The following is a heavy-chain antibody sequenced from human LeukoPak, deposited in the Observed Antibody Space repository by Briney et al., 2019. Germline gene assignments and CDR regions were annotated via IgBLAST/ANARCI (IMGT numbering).Heavy chain of an antibody. CDR2: IRYDGSNK. Sequence: GGSLRLSCAASGFTFSSYGMHWVRRAPGKGLEWVAFIRYDGSNKYYADSVKGRFTISRDNSKNTLYLQMNSLGAEDTAVYYCAKAPYYYDSRGYQSWFDPWGQGTLVTVSS. CDR1: GFTFSSYG. D-gene: IGHD3-22*01. V-gene: IGHV3-30*02. J-gene: IGHJ5*02. CDR3: AKAPYYYDSRGYQSWFDP.